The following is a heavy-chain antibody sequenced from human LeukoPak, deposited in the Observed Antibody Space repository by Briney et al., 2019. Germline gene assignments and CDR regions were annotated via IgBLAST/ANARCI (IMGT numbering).Heavy chain of an antibody. Sequence: PSETLSLTCTVSGGSVSSGSYYWSWIQQPPGKGLEWIGYIYYSGSTNYNPSLKSRVTISVDTSKNQFSLKLSSVTAADTAVYYCARGGRYYDSSGYYYPWGQGTLVTVSS. CDR2: IYYSGST. V-gene: IGHV4-61*01. CDR3: ARGGRYYDSSGYYYP. CDR1: GGSVSSGSYY. D-gene: IGHD3-22*01. J-gene: IGHJ5*02.